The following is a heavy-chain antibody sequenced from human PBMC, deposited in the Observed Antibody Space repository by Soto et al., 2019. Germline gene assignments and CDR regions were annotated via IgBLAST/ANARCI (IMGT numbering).Heavy chain of an antibody. Sequence: ASVKVSCKASGYTFTSYAMHWVRQAPGQRLEWMGWINAGNGNTKYSQKFQGRVTITRDTSARTAYMELSSLRSEDTAVYYCARGPNYDFWSGYYLDSDAFDIWGQGTMVTVSS. CDR2: INAGNGNT. D-gene: IGHD3-3*01. CDR3: ARGPNYDFWSGYYLDSDAFDI. CDR1: GYTFTSYA. V-gene: IGHV1-3*01. J-gene: IGHJ3*02.